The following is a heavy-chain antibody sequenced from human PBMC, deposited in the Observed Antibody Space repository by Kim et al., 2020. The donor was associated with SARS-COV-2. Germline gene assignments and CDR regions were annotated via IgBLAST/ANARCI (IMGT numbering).Heavy chain of an antibody. Sequence: GGSLRLSCTASGFTFSNFAMNWVRQAPGKGLEWLSLVFGGGTGAYYADSVRGRFTISRDNSKNTLYLQMNGLRAEDTAVYYCAKAHGTLHSDYFFDYWGQGTLVSVSS. CDR1: GFTFSNFA. V-gene: IGHV3-23*03. CDR2: VFGGGTGA. J-gene: IGHJ4*02. D-gene: IGHD5-12*01. CDR3: AKAHGTLHSDYFFDY.